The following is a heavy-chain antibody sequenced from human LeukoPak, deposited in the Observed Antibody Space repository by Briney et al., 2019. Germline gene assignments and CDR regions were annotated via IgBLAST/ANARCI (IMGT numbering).Heavy chain of an antibody. J-gene: IGHJ4*02. CDR3: TRLVDTAT. CDR2: IRSKANSYAT. Sequence: PGGSLRLSCAASGFTFSGSAMHWVRQASGRGLEWVGRIRSKANSYATAYAASVKGRFTISRDDSKNTAYLQMNSLKTEDTAVYYCTRLVDTATWGQGTLVTVSS. V-gene: IGHV3-73*01. D-gene: IGHD5-18*01. CDR1: GFTFSGSA.